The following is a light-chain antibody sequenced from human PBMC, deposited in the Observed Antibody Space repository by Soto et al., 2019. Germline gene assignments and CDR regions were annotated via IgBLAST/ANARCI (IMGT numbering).Light chain of an antibody. CDR2: AAS. J-gene: IGKJ5*01. V-gene: IGKV3D-20*02. CDR3: QQRHNWPIT. CDR1: KNVRNTY. Sequence: LTQTPESLSVSLGERATLSCGASKNVRNTYLAWYQQKAGQAPRLLIYAASSRATGIPARFSGGGSGTDFTLTISSLEPEDFGVYYCQQRHNWPITFGQGTRLDIK.